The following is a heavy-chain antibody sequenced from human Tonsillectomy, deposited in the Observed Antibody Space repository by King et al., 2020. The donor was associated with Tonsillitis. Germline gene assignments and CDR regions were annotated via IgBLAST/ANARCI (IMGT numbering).Heavy chain of an antibody. CDR2: MSYDGSTK. Sequence: VQLVESGGGVVQPGRSLRLSCAASGFSFSLSGMHWVRQAPGKGLEWVALMSYDGSTKYYGDSVKGRFTISRETFKNTLYVEMNSLKAEDTAVYYCAKDLTGGDNSYYYMDVWGKGTTVTVSS. CDR1: GFSFSLSG. D-gene: IGHD7-27*01. J-gene: IGHJ6*03. CDR3: AKDLTGGDNSYYYMDV. V-gene: IGHV3-30*18.